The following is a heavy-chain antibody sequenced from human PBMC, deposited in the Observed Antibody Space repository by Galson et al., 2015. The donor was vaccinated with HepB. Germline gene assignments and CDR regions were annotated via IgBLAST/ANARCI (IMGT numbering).Heavy chain of an antibody. J-gene: IGHJ4*02. CDR2: IDWDDDK. V-gene: IGHV2-70*11. D-gene: IGHD4-17*01. Sequence: PALVKPTQTLTLTCTFSGFALSTGGMCVSWIRQPPGKALEWLARIDWDDDKYYSTSLKTRLTISKDTSKNQVVLTMTNMDPVDTATYYCARTPPGDYADNHFDYWGQGTLVIVAS. CDR3: ARTPPGDYADNHFDY. CDR1: GFALSTGGMC.